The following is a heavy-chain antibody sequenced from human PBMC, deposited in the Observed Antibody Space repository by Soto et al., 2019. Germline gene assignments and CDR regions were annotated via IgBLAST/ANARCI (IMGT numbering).Heavy chain of an antibody. J-gene: IGHJ5*02. D-gene: IGHD3-3*01. CDR2: IYHSGST. CDR1: GYSISSGYY. CDR3: ARAKKLQTTYYDFWSGYYTWFDP. Sequence: SETLSLTCAVSGYSISSGYYWGWIRQPPGKGLEWIGSIYHSGSTYYNPSLKSRVTISVDTSKNQFSLKLSSVTAADTAVYYCARAKKLQTTYYDFWSGYYTWFDPWGQGTLVTVSS. V-gene: IGHV4-38-2*01.